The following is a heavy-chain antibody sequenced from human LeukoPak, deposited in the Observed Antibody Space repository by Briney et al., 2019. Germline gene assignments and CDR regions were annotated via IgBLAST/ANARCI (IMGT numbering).Heavy chain of an antibody. CDR1: GGSFSGYY. CDR2: ISNHGSA. D-gene: IGHD2-2*02. V-gene: IGHV4-59*01. CDR3: ARASYTEDNSAYTGGYYFMDV. J-gene: IGHJ6*03. Sequence: PSETLSLTCAGYGGSFSGYYWSWIRQPPGKGLEWIGYISNHGSANYSPSLNSPVTISVGTSQNQFFLELSSVTAADTAVYYCARASYTEDNSAYTGGYYFMDVWGKGTTVTVSS.